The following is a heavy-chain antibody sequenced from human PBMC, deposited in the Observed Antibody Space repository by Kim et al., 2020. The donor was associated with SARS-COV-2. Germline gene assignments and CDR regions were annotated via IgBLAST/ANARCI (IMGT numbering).Heavy chain of an antibody. D-gene: IGHD1-26*01. CDR2: IYYSGST. CDR3: ARIGTGSYYGDYFDY. J-gene: IGHJ4*02. CDR1: GGSISSYY. V-gene: IGHV4-59*13. Sequence: SETLSLTCTVSGGSISSYYWSWIRQPPGKGLEWIGYIYYSGSTNYNPSLKSRVTISVDTSKNQFSLKLSSVTAADTAVYYCARIGTGSYYGDYFDYWGQGTLVTVSS.